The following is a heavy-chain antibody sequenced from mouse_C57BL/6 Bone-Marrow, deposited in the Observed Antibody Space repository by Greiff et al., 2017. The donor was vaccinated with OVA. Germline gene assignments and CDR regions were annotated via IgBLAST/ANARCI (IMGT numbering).Heavy chain of an antibody. CDR3: AREAYYCGSSGYFDV. D-gene: IGHD1-1*01. CDR1: GYTFTSYW. J-gene: IGHJ1*03. CDR2: IDPSDSYT. V-gene: IGHV1-69*01. Sequence: QVQLQQPGAELVMPGASVKLSCKASGYTFTSYWMHWVKQRPGQGLEWIGEIDPSDSYTNYNQKFKGKSTLTVAKSSSTAYMQLSSLTSEDSAVYYCAREAYYCGSSGYFDVWGKGTTVTVSS.